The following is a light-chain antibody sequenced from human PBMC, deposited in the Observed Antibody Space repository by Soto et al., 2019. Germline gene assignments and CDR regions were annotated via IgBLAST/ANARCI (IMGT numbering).Light chain of an antibody. V-gene: IGLV2-8*01. CDR1: SSDVGGYNY. CDR3: SSYAASNNLGV. Sequence: LTQPPSASGSPGQSVTISCIGTSSDVGGYNYVSWYQQHPGKAPKLMIYEVSKRPSGVPDRFSGSKSGNTASLTVSGLQAEDEADYYCSSYAASNNLGVFGGGTKVTVL. J-gene: IGLJ2*01. CDR2: EVS.